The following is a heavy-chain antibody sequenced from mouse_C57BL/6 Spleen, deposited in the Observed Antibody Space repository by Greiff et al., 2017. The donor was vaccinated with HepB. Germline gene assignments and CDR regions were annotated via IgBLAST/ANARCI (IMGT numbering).Heavy chain of an antibody. V-gene: IGHV5-4*01. CDR1: GFTFSSYA. J-gene: IGHJ3*01. CDR2: ISDGGSYT. CDR3: ARGGNYLTWFAY. D-gene: IGHD2-1*01. Sequence: EVQLVESGGGLVKPGGSLKLSCAASGFTFSSYAMSWVRQTPEKRLEWVATISDGGSYTYYPDNVKGRFTISRDNAKNNLYLQMSHLKSEDTAMYYCARGGNYLTWFAYWGQGTLVTVSA.